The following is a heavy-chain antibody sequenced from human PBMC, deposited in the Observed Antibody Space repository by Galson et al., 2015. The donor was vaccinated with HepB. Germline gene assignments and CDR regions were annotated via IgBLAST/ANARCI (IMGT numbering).Heavy chain of an antibody. Sequence: QSGAEVKKPGESLRISCKGSRYNFTSYWINWVRQMPGKGLEWMGRIDPTDSYTNYSPSFQGHVAISADKSISTAYLQWNNLKASDTAMYYCARSVDTVMIIDYYYGMDVWGQGTTVTVSS. CDR3: ARSVDTVMIIDYYYGMDV. CDR1: RYNFTSYW. V-gene: IGHV5-10-1*01. CDR2: IDPTDSYT. D-gene: IGHD5-18*01. J-gene: IGHJ6*02.